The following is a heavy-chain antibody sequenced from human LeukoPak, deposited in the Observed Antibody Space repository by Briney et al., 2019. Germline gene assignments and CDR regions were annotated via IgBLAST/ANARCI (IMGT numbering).Heavy chain of an antibody. D-gene: IGHD3-22*01. CDR1: GGSVSSYY. Sequence: SETLSLTCTVSGGSVSSYYWSWIRQPAGKGLEWIGRIYTSGSTNFNPSLMSRVTMSVDTSKNQFSLKLSSVTAAETAVYYCARVGYYDGSGYSAFDYWGQGTLVTVSS. CDR2: IYTSGST. V-gene: IGHV4-4*07. CDR3: ARVGYYDGSGYSAFDY. J-gene: IGHJ4*02.